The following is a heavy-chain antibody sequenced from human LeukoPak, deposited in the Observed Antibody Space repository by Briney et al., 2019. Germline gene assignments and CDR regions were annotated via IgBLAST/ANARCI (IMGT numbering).Heavy chain of an antibody. CDR3: ARQDSSGWYGSFDY. CDR1: GGSISSGSHY. Sequence: PSETLSLTCTVSGGSISSGSHYWGWIRQPPGKGLEWIGSIHFSGANYYNPSLKSRVTISVDTSKNQFSLTLSSLTAADTAVYYCARQDSSGWYGSFDYWGQGILVTVSS. V-gene: IGHV4-39*01. D-gene: IGHD6-19*01. J-gene: IGHJ4*02. CDR2: IHFSGAN.